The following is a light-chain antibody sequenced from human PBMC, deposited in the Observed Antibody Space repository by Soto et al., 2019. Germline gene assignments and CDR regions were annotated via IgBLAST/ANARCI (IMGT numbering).Light chain of an antibody. V-gene: IGKV3-20*01. Sequence: EIVLTQSPGTLSLSPGERATLSCRASQSVSSSYLAWYQQKPGQAPRLLIYGASSRATGIPDRFIGSGSGTVFTLPISRTEDEDFAVCYCQQFDNTRWTFGQGTKVEIK. CDR2: GAS. J-gene: IGKJ1*01. CDR1: QSVSSSY. CDR3: QQFDNTRWT.